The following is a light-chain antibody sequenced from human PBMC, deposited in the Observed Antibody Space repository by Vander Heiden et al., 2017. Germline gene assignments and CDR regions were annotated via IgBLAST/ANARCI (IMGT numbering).Light chain of an antibody. CDR2: DAS. V-gene: IGKV3-11*01. Sequence: EIVLTQSPATLSLSPGDSATLSCRASQNIGTYLTWLQHIPGQTPRLLIYDASKRATGIPARFSGTGSGTDFTLTIRSLEPEDTAVYYCQQRSSWPLTFGGGTKVEIK. CDR3: QQRSSWPLT. J-gene: IGKJ4*01. CDR1: QNIGTY.